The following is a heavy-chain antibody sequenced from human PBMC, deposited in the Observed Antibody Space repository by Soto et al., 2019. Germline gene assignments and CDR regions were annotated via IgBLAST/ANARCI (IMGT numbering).Heavy chain of an antibody. CDR2: IYHSGST. CDR3: ARSDSNYLGYYYYGMDV. J-gene: IGHJ6*02. CDR1: GGSISSSNW. Sequence: PSETLSLTCAVSGGSISSSNWWSWVRQPPGKGLEWIGEIYHSGSTNYNPSLKSRVTISVDKSKNQFSLKLSSVTAADTAVYYCARSDSNYLGYYYYGMDVWGQGTTVTVSS. D-gene: IGHD4-4*01. V-gene: IGHV4-4*02.